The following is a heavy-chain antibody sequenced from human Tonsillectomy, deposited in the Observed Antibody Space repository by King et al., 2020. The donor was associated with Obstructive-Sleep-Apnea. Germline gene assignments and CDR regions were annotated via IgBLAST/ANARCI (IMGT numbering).Heavy chain of an antibody. CDR2: IFGNDDK. CDR3: SQTSVSYYYGPGNSYTFAY. J-gene: IGHJ4*02. CDR1: GFSLSSSGVG. V-gene: IGHV2-5*01. Sequence: ITLKESGPTLVEPTQTLTLTCAFSGFSLSSSGVGVGWIRQPPGKALEWLSLIFGNDDKRYSPSLKSRVTITKDTSQNQVGLTMTNMDPVDTATSYCSQTSVSYYYGPGNSYTFAYWGQGTLVTVSS. D-gene: IGHD3-10*01.